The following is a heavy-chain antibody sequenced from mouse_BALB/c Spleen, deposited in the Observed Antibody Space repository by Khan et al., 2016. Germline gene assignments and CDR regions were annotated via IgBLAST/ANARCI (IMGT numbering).Heavy chain of an antibody. CDR2: ITYSGTT. Sequence: VQLKESGPGLVKPSQSLSLTCTVTGYSITSDYAWNWIRQFPGNKLEWMGYITYSGTTTYNPSLKSRISITRDTSKNQFFLQLNSVTTEDTATYYCARWLDAMDYWGQGTSVTVSP. J-gene: IGHJ4*01. CDR1: GYSITSDYA. D-gene: IGHD2-2*01. V-gene: IGHV3-2*02. CDR3: ARWLDAMDY.